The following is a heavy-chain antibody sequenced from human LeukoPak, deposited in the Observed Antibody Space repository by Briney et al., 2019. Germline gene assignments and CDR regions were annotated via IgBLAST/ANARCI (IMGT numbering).Heavy chain of an antibody. CDR3: TRGVYYYDSLSFDP. D-gene: IGHD3-22*01. V-gene: IGHV3-49*03. J-gene: IGHJ5*02. CDR1: GFTFGDYA. CDR2: IRSKAYGGTT. Sequence: PGRSLRLSCTASGFTFGDYAMSWFRQAPGKGLEWVGFIRSKAYGGTTEYAASVKGRFTISRDDSKSIAYLQMNSLKTEDTAVYYRTRGVYYYDSLSFDPWGLGTLVTVSS.